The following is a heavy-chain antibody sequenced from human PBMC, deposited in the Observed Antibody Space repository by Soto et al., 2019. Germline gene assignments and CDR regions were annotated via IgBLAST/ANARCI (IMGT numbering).Heavy chain of an antibody. Sequence: LSLTCSLSCGSISSGFYYWSWHRQPPGKVLVWIGNIYYSGNTYYTPSLTSPLIISIDSFTSQLSLKMGSVTAAGTAVNYCASSSLYGMDVWGQGTKVTV. CDR2: IYYSGNT. CDR1: CGSISSGFYY. J-gene: IGHJ6*02. CDR3: ASSSLYGMDV. V-gene: IGHV4-30-4*01.